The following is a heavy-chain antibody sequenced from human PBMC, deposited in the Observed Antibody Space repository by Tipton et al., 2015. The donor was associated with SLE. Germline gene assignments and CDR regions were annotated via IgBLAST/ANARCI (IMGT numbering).Heavy chain of an antibody. CDR3: ARDSGSYYNAYDT. J-gene: IGHJ3*02. V-gene: IGHV3-11*06. Sequence: QLVQSGGGLVKPGGSLRLSCAASGFNFSDYYMSWFRQSPGKGLEWVSYISSSSTYTNYADSVKGRFTISRDNAKNSLYLQMNSLRAEDTAVYYCARDSGSYYNAYDTWGQGTMVTVSS. D-gene: IGHD1-26*01. CDR2: ISSSSTYT. CDR1: GFNFSDYY.